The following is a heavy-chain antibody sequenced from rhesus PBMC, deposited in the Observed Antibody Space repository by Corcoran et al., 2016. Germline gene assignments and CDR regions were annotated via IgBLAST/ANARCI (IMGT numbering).Heavy chain of an antibody. CDR3: TREKAASIDY. CDR1: GASISSDW. Sequence: QVQLQESGPGLVKPSETLSLTCTVSGASISSDWWSWVRQPPGKGLEWIGGINGNTRTTTYTPPLETRVPNSKDASKKQFSLKLTSVTAADPAVYHCTREKAASIDYWGQGVLVTASS. J-gene: IGHJ4*01. V-gene: IGHV4-80*01. D-gene: IGHD6-31*01. CDR2: INGNTRTT.